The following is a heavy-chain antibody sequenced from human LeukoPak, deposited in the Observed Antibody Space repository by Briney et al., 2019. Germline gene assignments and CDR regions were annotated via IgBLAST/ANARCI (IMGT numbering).Heavy chain of an antibody. J-gene: IGHJ4*02. CDR3: ARDGSGYDFWSGYND. D-gene: IGHD3-3*01. Sequence: SETLSLTCTVSGGSISSYYLSWIRPPAGKGLEWIGRIYTSGSTNYNPSLKSRVTMSVDTSKNQFSLKLSSVTAADTAVYYCARDGSGYDFWSGYNDWGQGTLVTVSS. CDR2: IYTSGST. V-gene: IGHV4-4*07. CDR1: GGSISSYY.